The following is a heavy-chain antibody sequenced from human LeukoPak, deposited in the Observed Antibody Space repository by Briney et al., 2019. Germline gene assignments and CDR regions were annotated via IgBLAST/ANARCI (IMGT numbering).Heavy chain of an antibody. CDR3: ARDGTPIHTSGWVYMDV. V-gene: IGHV3-7*01. D-gene: IGHD6-25*01. CDR2: IKQDGSEK. Sequence: GSLSLSFAASGLPFSSYWMSWVRPAPGKGLEWVANIKQDGSEKYYVDSVKGRFTISRDNAKNSLYLQMNSLRAEDTAVYYCARDGTPIHTSGWVYMDVWGKGTTVTISS. CDR1: GLPFSSYW. J-gene: IGHJ6*04.